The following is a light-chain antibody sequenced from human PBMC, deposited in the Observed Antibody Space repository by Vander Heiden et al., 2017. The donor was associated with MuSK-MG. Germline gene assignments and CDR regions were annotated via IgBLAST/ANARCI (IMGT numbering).Light chain of an antibody. CDR3: QQSYDMPLT. Sequence: IQLTHSPSSLSASVGDRVTITCRADQNINSYVNWYQVRPGKAPKLMIYVASNLQSGVPSRFSGSGSGSDFTLTVSSLQPEDFATYFCQQSYDMPLTFGGGTKVEIK. CDR1: QNINSY. V-gene: IGKV1-39*01. CDR2: VAS. J-gene: IGKJ4*01.